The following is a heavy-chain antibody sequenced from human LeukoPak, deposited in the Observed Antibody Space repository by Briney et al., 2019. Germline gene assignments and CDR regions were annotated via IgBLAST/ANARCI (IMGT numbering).Heavy chain of an antibody. CDR2: IYYSGSP. D-gene: IGHD1-20*01. CDR3: AGADKWNDVLDY. J-gene: IGHJ4*02. CDR1: GGSISSYY. Sequence: SETLSLTCTISGGSISSYYWSWLRQPPGKGLEWIGYIYYSGSPNYNPSLKSRVTISVDTSKNQFSLKLTSVTAADTAVYYCAGADKWNDVLDYWGQGTLVTVSS. V-gene: IGHV4-59*13.